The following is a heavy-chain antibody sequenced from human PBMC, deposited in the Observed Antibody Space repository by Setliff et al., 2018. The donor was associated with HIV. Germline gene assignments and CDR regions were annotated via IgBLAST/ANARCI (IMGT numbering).Heavy chain of an antibody. Sequence: ASETLSLTCTVSDSGTHYWSWIRQPAGKGLEWIGRVSSRGDTNYNPSLKSRVTMSVDTSKNQFSLKLTSVTASDTAVYYCARAAAGNTGPFDLWGQGSPVTVSS. D-gene: IGHD4-17*01. CDR2: VSSRGDT. J-gene: IGHJ4*02. CDR1: DSGTHY. V-gene: IGHV4-4*07. CDR3: ARAAAGNTGPFDL.